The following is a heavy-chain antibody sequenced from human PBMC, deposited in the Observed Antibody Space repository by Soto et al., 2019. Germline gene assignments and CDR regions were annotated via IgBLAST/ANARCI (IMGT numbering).Heavy chain of an antibody. CDR1: GFTFSKFV. CDR2: VSYDGSFK. Sequence: GGSLRLSCEASGFTFSKFVIHGVRQAPGKGLEWVAVVSYDGSFKYYADSVKGRFTISRDNSKNTLYLQMNSLRPEDTALYYCAKDSDQLLFDYYYYGMDVWGQGTTVTVSS. D-gene: IGHD2-2*01. CDR3: AKDSDQLLFDYYYYGMDV. J-gene: IGHJ6*02. V-gene: IGHV3-30*18.